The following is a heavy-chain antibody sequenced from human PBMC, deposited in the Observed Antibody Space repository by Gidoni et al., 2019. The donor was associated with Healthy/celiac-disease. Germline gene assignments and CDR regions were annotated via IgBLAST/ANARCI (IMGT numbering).Heavy chain of an antibody. Sequence: QLQLQESGPGLVKPSETLSLTCTVSGGSISRSSYYWGWIRQPPGKGLEWIGSIYYSGSTYYNPSLKSRVTISVDTSKNQFSLKLSSVTAADTAVYYCARLGELYGSGSREDYWGQGTLVTVSS. CDR3: ARLGELYGSGSREDY. CDR1: GGSISRSSYY. J-gene: IGHJ4*02. CDR2: IYYSGST. D-gene: IGHD3-10*01. V-gene: IGHV4-39*01.